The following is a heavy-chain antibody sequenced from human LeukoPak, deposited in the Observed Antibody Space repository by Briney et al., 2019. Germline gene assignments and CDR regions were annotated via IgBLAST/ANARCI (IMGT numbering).Heavy chain of an antibody. D-gene: IGHD4-17*01. V-gene: IGHV3-30*02. J-gene: IGHJ4*02. Sequence: GGSLRLSCAASGFTFSSYGIHWVRQAPGKGLEWVAFIRYDGSNKFYADSVRGRFTIFRDNSKNTLYLQMNSLRAEDTAVYYCAINYGDLGGWGQGTLVTVSS. CDR3: AINYGDLGG. CDR1: GFTFSSYG. CDR2: IRYDGSNK.